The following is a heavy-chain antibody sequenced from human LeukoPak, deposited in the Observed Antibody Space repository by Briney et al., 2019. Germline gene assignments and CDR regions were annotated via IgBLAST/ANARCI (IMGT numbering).Heavy chain of an antibody. Sequence: GGSLRLSCAASGFSFSSYAMHWVRQAPDKGLDWVAVIWYDGNNKYYAESVKGRFTIARDNSENTLYLQMNSLRADDTAVYYCGKDQEVFSSSVVTHWGQGTLVTVSS. CDR3: GKDQEVFSSSVVTH. V-gene: IGHV3-33*03. D-gene: IGHD3-3*02. CDR1: GFSFSSYA. CDR2: IWYDGNNK. J-gene: IGHJ4*02.